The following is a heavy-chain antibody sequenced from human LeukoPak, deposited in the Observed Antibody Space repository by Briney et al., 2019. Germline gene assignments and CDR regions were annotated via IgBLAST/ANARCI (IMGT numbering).Heavy chain of an antibody. D-gene: IGHD3-3*01. V-gene: IGHV4-31*03. Sequence: SQTLSLTCTVSGGSISSGGYYWSWIRQHPGKGLEWIGYIYYSVSTYYNPSPKSRVTISVDTSKNQFSLKLSSVTAADTAVYYCARATRVFGVVIMGPNYYYGMDVWGQGTTVTVSS. J-gene: IGHJ6*02. CDR2: IYYSVST. CDR1: GGSISSGGYY. CDR3: ARATRVFGVVIMGPNYYYGMDV.